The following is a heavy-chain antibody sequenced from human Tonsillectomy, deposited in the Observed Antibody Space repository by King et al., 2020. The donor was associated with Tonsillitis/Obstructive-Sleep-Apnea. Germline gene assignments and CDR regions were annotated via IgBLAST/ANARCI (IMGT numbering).Heavy chain of an antibody. J-gene: IGHJ4*02. D-gene: IGHD2-2*01. V-gene: IGHV1-18*01. CDR1: GYTFTIYG. Sequence: QLVQSGAEVKKPGASVKVSCKASGYTFTIYGINWVRQAPGQGLEWMGWISAYNGNTNYAQKLQDRVTMTTDTSTSTAYMELRSLGSDDTAVYYCARDFRNQTVVGSAAAYYVVDYWGQGTLVTVSS. CDR3: ARDFRNQTVVGSAAAYYVVDY. CDR2: ISAYNGNT.